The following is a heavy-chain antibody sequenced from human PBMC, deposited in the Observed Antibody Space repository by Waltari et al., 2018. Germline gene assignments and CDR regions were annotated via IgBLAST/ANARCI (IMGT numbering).Heavy chain of an antibody. D-gene: IGHD3-16*01. CDR1: GFSVSMYY. Sequence: GGGSVQPGGSLRLSCAAYGFSVSMYYMNWVRQAPGQGLEWVSIIYTGGSTYYADSVRGRFTISRHNSQNTLSLEMNSLTSDDTGIYYCARSLGGDAFDLWGQGTMVAVSS. CDR2: IYTGGST. V-gene: IGHV3-53*04. CDR3: ARSLGGDAFDL. J-gene: IGHJ3*01.